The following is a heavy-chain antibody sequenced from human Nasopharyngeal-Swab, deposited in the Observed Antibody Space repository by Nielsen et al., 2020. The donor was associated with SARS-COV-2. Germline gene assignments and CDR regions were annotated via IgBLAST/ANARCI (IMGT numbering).Heavy chain of an antibody. J-gene: IGHJ4*02. Sequence: GGSLRLSCAASGFTFSSYWMSWVRQAPGKGLEWVANIKQDGSEKYYVDSVKGRFTISRDNAKNSLYLQMNSLRAEDTAVYYCARFRRDGYNKPFDYWGQGTLVTVSS. CDR3: ARFRRDGYNKPFDY. D-gene: IGHD5-24*01. V-gene: IGHV3-7*02. CDR2: IKQDGSEK. CDR1: GFTFSSYW.